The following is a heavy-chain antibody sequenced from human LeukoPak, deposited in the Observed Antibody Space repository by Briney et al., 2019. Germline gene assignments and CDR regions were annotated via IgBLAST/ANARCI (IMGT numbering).Heavy chain of an antibody. CDR2: ISPDGSTT. V-gene: IGHV3-74*01. Sequence: HPGGSLRLSCAASGFTSNSYWMYWIRQAPGKGLAWVSRISPDGSTTQYADSVKGRFTVSRDNAKNTLYLQMNRVRAEDTAVYYCARGGFTYGPATLGALDVWGQGTMVPVSS. CDR1: GFTSNSYW. D-gene: IGHD5-18*01. J-gene: IGHJ3*01. CDR3: ARGGFTYGPATLGALDV.